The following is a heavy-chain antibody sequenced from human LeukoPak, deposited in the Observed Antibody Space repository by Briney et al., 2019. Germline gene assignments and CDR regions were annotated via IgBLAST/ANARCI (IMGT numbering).Heavy chain of an antibody. V-gene: IGHV3-23*01. D-gene: IGHD3-16*01. Sequence: SGGSLRLSCAASGFTFSSSAMSWVRQAPGKGLEWVSGISGSGSSTHYADSVKGRFTISRDNSKNTLYLQMHSLRAEDTAVYYCAREISRFGIWGQGTLVTVSS. CDR2: ISGSGSST. CDR3: AREISRFGI. CDR1: GFTFSSSA. J-gene: IGHJ4*02.